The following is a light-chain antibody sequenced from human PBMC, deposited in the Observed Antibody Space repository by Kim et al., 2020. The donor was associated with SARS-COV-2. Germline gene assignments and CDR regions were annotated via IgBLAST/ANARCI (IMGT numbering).Light chain of an antibody. Sequence: QSALTQPPSASGSPGQSVTISCTGTSSDVGGYNYVSWFQQHPGKAPKLMIYEVIKRPAGVPDRFSGSKSGNTASLTVSGLQAEDEADYYCSSYAGINNYGFGTGTKVTVL. CDR3: SSYAGINNYG. CDR1: SSDVGGYNY. V-gene: IGLV2-8*01. J-gene: IGLJ1*01. CDR2: EVI.